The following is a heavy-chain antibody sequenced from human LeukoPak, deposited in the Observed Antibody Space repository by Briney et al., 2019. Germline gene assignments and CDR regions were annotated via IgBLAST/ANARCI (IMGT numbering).Heavy chain of an antibody. J-gene: IGHJ5*02. D-gene: IGHD2-21*01. CDR2: ISSSSSTI. CDR1: GFTFSSYS. Sequence: GGSLRLSCAASGFTFSSYSMNWVRQAPGKGLEWVSYISSSSSTIYYADSVKGRFTISRDNAKNSLYLQMNSLRAEDTAVYYCARRSYSPRLAWFDPWGQGTLVTVSS. V-gene: IGHV3-48*01. CDR3: ARRSYSPRLAWFDP.